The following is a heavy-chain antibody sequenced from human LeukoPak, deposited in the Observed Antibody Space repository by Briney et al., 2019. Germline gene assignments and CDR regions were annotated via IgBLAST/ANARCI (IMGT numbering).Heavy chain of an antibody. CDR2: IYYSGST. CDR1: GCSISSSSYY. J-gene: IGHJ4*02. V-gene: IGHV4-39*01. Sequence: SETLSLTCTVSGCSISSSSYYWRWIRQPPGKGLEWIGSIYYSGSTYYNPSLKSRVTISVDTSKHQLSLKLSSVTAADTAVYYCARMHDYGDYIDYWGQGTLVTVSS. D-gene: IGHD4-17*01. CDR3: ARMHDYGDYIDY.